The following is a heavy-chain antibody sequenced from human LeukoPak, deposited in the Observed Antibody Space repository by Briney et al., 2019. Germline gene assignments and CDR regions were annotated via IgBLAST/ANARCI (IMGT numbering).Heavy chain of an antibody. J-gene: IGHJ3*02. CDR1: GYTFTSYD. D-gene: IGHD2-2*01. CDR2: MNPNSGNT. V-gene: IGHV1-8*03. Sequence: GASVKVSCKASGYTFTSYDINGVRQATGQGLEWMGWMNPNSGNTGYAQKFQGRVTITRNTSISTAYMELSSLRSVDTAVYYCARGPIYCSSTSCYQSDDALDIWGQGTMVTVSS. CDR3: ARGPIYCSSTSCYQSDDALDI.